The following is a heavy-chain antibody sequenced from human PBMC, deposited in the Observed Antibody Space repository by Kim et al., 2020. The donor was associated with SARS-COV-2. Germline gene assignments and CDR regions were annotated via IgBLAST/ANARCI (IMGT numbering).Heavy chain of an antibody. CDR2: ICSGGTLI. D-gene: IGHD1-1*01. J-gene: IGHJ4*02. V-gene: IGHV3-48*03. CDR1: GFTFSPYE. Sequence: GGSLRLSCAASGFTFSPYEMTWVRQAPGKGLEWISFICSGGTLIYYADSVRGRFTISRDDARDLLYLHMNSLRVEDTALYYCARRGYYSFDSRGQGTLV. CDR3: ARRGYYSFDS.